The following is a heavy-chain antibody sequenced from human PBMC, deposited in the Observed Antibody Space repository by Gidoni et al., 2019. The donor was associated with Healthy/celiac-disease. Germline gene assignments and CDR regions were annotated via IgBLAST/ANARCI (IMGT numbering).Heavy chain of an antibody. CDR1: GFTFRTYS. CDR2: ISSTSSTI. Sequence: ELQLVESGGGFVQPGGSLRLSCAASGFTFRTYSMNWVRQAPGKGLEWVSYISSTSSTIDYADSVRGRFTISRDNAKNSLDLQMNSLRAEDTAVYYCTRDRRNWLDPWGQGTLVTVSS. J-gene: IGHJ5*02. V-gene: IGHV3-48*04. CDR3: TRDRRNWLDP.